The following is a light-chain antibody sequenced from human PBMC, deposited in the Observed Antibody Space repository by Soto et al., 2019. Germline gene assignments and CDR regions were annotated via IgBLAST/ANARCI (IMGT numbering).Light chain of an antibody. CDR3: QQYYSYPRT. J-gene: IGKJ1*01. Sequence: TMLKQSAATLSASAGERVPLSCRATQSVTYNLAWYQQKPGQAPRLLIYGASTRATGIPARFSGSGSGTDFTLTISCLQSEDFATYYCQQYYSYPRTFGQGTKVDIK. CDR2: GAS. CDR1: QSVTYN. V-gene: IGKV3-15*01.